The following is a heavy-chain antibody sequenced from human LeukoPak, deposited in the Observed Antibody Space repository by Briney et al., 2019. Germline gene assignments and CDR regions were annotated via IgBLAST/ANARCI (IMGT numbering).Heavy chain of an antibody. D-gene: IGHD3-10*01. Sequence: GGSLRLSCAASGLTVSSSYMSWVRQAPGKGLEWVSIIYNDGSTYYADSMKGRFTISRDNSKNTLYLQVNSLRAEDTAMYYCAGEYYGSGSYYNVGYWGQGTLVTVSS. J-gene: IGHJ4*02. CDR3: AGEYYGSGSYYNVGY. V-gene: IGHV3-53*01. CDR1: GLTVSSSY. CDR2: IYNDGST.